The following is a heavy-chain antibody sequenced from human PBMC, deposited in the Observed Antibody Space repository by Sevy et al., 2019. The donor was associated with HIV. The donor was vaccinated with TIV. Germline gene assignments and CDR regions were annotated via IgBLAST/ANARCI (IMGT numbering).Heavy chain of an antibody. CDR2: ISSSSNYI. D-gene: IGHD5-12*01. V-gene: IGHV3-21*01. Sequence: GGFLRLSCAASGFTFSSYSMNWVRQAPGKGLEWVSSISSSSNYIYYADSVKGRITVSRDNAKNSMYLQINSLGAEDTAVYYCARDRMGEYSAYDGAGYYGMDVWGQGTTVTVS. CDR1: GFTFSSYS. CDR3: ARDRMGEYSAYDGAGYYGMDV. J-gene: IGHJ6*02.